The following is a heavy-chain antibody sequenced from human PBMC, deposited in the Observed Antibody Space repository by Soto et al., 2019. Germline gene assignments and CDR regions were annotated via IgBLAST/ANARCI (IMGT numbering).Heavy chain of an antibody. CDR2: INPSGGST. CDR3: AGERWLEQGWFAP. CDR1: GYTFTSYY. J-gene: IGHJ5*02. D-gene: IGHD6-19*01. Sequence: ASVKVSCKASGYTFTSYYMHWVRQAPGQGLEWMGIINPSGGSTSYAQKFQGRVTMTRDTSTSTVYMELSSLRSEDTAVYYCAGERWLEQGWFAPGGQGTLVTVS. V-gene: IGHV1-46*01.